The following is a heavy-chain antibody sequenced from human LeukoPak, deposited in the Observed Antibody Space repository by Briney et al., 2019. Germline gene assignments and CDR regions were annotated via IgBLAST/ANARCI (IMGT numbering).Heavy chain of an antibody. J-gene: IGHJ3*02. Sequence: GAAVKVSFKASGYTFTTYAISGVPQAPGQGLECMGRIIPIFGTANYAQKFQGRGTITADEITRTGYMELSGLRSEETDVYYCATGPSVVPAAMGAFDIWGQGTRVTVSS. V-gene: IGHV1-69*13. CDR2: IIPIFGTA. CDR3: ATGPSVVPAAMGAFDI. D-gene: IGHD2-2*01. CDR1: GYTFTTYA.